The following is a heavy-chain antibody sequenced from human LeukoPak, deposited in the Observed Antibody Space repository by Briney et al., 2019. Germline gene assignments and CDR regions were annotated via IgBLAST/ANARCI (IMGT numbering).Heavy chain of an antibody. J-gene: IGHJ4*02. Sequence: PGGSLRLSCAASGFTFSSYWMHWVRQAPGKGLVWVSRINSDGSSTSYADSVKGRFTISRDNAKNTLYLQMNSLRAEDTAVYYCAGPRGGYVFDYWGQGTLVTVSS. CDR1: GFTFSSYW. CDR3: AGPRGGYVFDY. V-gene: IGHV3-74*01. D-gene: IGHD6-25*01. CDR2: INSDGSST.